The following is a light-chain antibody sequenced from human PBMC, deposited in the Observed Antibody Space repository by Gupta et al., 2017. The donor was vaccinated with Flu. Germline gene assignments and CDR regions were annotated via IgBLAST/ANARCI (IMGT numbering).Light chain of an antibody. V-gene: IGKV1-5*03. J-gene: IGKJ1*01. CDR2: KAS. Sequence: PSTLSASLGARVTITCRASQNIDAWLAWYQQRPGKAPSLLIYKASTLQSGVPSRFSGRGSGTEFTLAISSLQPDDLATYYCQQDNNSPWTFGQGTKV. CDR1: QNIDAW. CDR3: QQDNNSPWT.